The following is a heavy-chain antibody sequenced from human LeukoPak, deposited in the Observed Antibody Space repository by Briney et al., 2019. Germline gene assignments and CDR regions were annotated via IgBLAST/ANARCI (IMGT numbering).Heavy chain of an antibody. V-gene: IGHV4-34*01. CDR1: GGSFSGYY. CDR3: ARSSGRITPSGAFDI. CDR2: IYYTGST. J-gene: IGHJ3*02. Sequence: SETLSLTCAVYGGSFSGYYWSWIRQPPGKGLEWIGSIYYTGSTYYNPSLKSRVTISVDTSKNQFSLKLSSVTAADTAVYYCARSSGRITPSGAFDIWGQGTTVTVSS. D-gene: IGHD3-22*01.